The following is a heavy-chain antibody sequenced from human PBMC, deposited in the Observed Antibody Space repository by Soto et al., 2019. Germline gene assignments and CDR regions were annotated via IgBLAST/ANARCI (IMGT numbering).Heavy chain of an antibody. CDR2: IRKHSYSGRI. D-gene: IGHD2-21*01. J-gene: IGHJ5*02. Sequence: GGSLGLGCTTSGSSVADYAISWVRQAQGKGLEPLGLIRKHSYSGRIESAASVKDRFIVSREDSKSVAYLQMNSLKNEDSAVYFCTRAESPETAYFSEAWGQGTQVSVSS. V-gene: IGHV3-49*04. CDR3: TRAESPETAYFSEA. CDR1: GSSVADYA.